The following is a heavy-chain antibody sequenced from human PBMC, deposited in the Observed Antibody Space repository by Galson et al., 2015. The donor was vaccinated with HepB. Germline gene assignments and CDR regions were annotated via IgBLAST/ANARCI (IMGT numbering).Heavy chain of an antibody. V-gene: IGHV1-2*02. CDR1: GYTFTDYY. CDR3: GRGRKTIASLPSGAVDI. J-gene: IGHJ3*02. D-gene: IGHD2/OR15-2a*01. CDR2: LNPNSGGA. Sequence: SVKVSCKASGYTFTDYYIHWVRQAPGQGLEWMGWLNPNSGGAIYAQKFQGRVSMTGDTSISTASMELRRLTSDDTALYYCGRGRKTIASLPSGAVDIWGQGTMVTVSS.